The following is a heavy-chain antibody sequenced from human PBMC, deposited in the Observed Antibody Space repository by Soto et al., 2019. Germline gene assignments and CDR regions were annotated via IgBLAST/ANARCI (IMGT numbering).Heavy chain of an antibody. Sequence: GGSLRLSCAASGFTFSSYAMSWVRQAPGKGLEWVSAISGSGGSTYYADSVKGRFTISRDNSKNTLYLQMNSLRAEDTAVYYCAKDRRIYLWSYSYYGMYVWGQGTTVTVSS. CDR1: GFTFSSYA. CDR3: AKDRRIYLWSYSYYGMYV. CDR2: ISGSGGST. D-gene: IGHD5-18*01. J-gene: IGHJ6*02. V-gene: IGHV3-23*01.